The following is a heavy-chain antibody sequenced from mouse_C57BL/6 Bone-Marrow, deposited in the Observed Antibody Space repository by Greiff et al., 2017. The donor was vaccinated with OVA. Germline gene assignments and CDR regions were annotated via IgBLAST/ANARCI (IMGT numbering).Heavy chain of an antibody. J-gene: IGHJ2*01. CDR3: ARTNYGSVLFDY. V-gene: IGHV5-6*02. CDR2: ISSGGSYT. Sequence: DVMLVESGGDLVKPGGSLKLSCAASGFTFSSYGMSWVRQTPDKRLEWVATISSGGSYTYYPDSVKGRFTISRDNAKNTLYLQMSSLKSEDTAMYYCARTNYGSVLFDYWGQGTTLTVSS. D-gene: IGHD1-1*01. CDR1: GFTFSSYG.